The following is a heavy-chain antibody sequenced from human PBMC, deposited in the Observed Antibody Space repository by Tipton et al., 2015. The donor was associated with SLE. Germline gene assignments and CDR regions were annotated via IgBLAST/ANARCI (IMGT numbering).Heavy chain of an antibody. D-gene: IGHD3-10*01. CDR3: AKDPTMVQGVIMGGEFGY. J-gene: IGHJ4*02. Sequence: SLRLSCTVSGYSISSGFYWAWIRQPPGKGLEWVSGISWNSGNIDYADSVKGRFTISRDNAKNSLYLQMNSLRAEDTALYYCAKDPTMVQGVIMGGEFGYWGQGTLVTVSS. CDR1: GYSISSGFY. CDR2: ISWNSGNI. V-gene: IGHV3-9*01.